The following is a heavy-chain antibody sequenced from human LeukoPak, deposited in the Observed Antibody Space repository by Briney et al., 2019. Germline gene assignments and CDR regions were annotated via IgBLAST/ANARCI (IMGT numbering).Heavy chain of an antibody. Sequence: PGGSLRLSCAASGFTFSSYWMHWVRQAPGKGLVWVSRIKSDGSTRYADSVKGRFTISRDNAKNTVSLQMNSLSPDDTAVYYCARGVEPLAANTLAYWGQGTLVTVSS. J-gene: IGHJ4*02. CDR2: IKSDGST. CDR3: ARGVEPLAANTLAY. CDR1: GFTFSSYW. V-gene: IGHV3-74*01. D-gene: IGHD1-14*01.